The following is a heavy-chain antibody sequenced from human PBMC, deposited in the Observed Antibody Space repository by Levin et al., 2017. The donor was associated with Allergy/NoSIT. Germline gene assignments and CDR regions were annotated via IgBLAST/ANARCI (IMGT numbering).Heavy chain of an antibody. V-gene: IGHV3-30*18. CDR1: GFTFSSYG. CDR2: ISYDGSNK. Sequence: GGSLRLSCAASGFTFSSYGMHWVHQAPGKGLEWVAVISYDGSNKYYADSVKGRFTISRDNSKNTLYLQMNSLRAEDTAVYYCAKLPNWADAFDIWGQGTMVTVSS. J-gene: IGHJ3*02. D-gene: IGHD7-27*01. CDR3: AKLPNWADAFDI.